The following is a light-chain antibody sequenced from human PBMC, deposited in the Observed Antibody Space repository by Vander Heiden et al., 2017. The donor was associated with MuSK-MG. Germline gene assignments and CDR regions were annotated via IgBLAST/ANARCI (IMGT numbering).Light chain of an antibody. CDR1: SSNIGKNA. Sequence: TISCSGSSSNIGKNAVNWYQHIPGRAPKVLVYYDDLVPSGVSSRFSASKSGTSASLAISGLQSEDEAEYYCATWDSRLNGYVFGSGTTVTVL. J-gene: IGLJ1*01. CDR3: ATWDSRLNGYV. V-gene: IGLV1-36*01. CDR2: YDD.